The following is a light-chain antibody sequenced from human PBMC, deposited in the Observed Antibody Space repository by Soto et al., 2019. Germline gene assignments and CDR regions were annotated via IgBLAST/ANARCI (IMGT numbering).Light chain of an antibody. CDR2: LGS. CDR1: RSLLYSDGYNY. CDR3: RQGREVPVT. Sequence: DIVMTQSPFSLPVTPGAPASISCRSSRSLLYSDGYNYLDWYLQKAGQSPRLLIYLGSSRASGVPVKFSGSGSGTEYTLKNNRVEAEDGGVYYCRQGREVPVTFGQGTRLEI. V-gene: IGKV2-28*01. J-gene: IGKJ5*01.